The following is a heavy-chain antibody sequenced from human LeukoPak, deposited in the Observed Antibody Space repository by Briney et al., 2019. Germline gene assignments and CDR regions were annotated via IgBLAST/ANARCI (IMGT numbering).Heavy chain of an antibody. D-gene: IGHD3-22*01. CDR2: IWYDGSNK. CDR1: GFTFSNAW. CDR3: ARGETYYYDSSGYALDY. Sequence: GGSLRLSCAASGFTFSNAWMSWVRQAPGKGLEWVAVIWYDGSNKYYADSVKGRFTISRDNSKNTLYLQMNSLRAEDTAVYYCARGETYYYDSSGYALDYWGQGTLVTVSS. V-gene: IGHV3-33*08. J-gene: IGHJ4*02.